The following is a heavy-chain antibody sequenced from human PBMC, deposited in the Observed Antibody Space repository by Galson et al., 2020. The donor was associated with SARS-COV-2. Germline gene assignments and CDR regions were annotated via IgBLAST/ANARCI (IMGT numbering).Heavy chain of an antibody. V-gene: IGHV4-34*01. CDR2: INHSGYT. J-gene: IGHJ3*02. Sequence: SETLSLTCAVYGGSFGGDFWTWIRQPPGKGLEWIGQINHSGYTNFNPSLKSRVTISIDTSMKQFSLKLLSVTAADTAVYDCARVRVDAGIPRECDIWGRGTLVTVAS. CDR3: ARVRVDAGIPRECDI. D-gene: IGHD5-18*01. CDR1: GGSFGGDF.